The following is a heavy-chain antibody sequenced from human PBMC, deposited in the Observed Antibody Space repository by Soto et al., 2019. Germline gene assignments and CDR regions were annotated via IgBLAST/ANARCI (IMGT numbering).Heavy chain of an antibody. D-gene: IGHD3-10*01. J-gene: IGHJ6*02. CDR3: ARDSFYEQPKRWFGELLPHYYYYYGMDV. CDR2: IWYDGSNK. CDR1: GFTFSSYG. V-gene: IGHV3-33*01. Sequence: PGGSLRLSCAASGFTFSSYGVHWVRQAPGKGLEWVAVIWYDGSNKYYADSVKGRFTISRDNSKNTLYLQMNSLRAEDTAVYYCARDSFYEQPKRWFGELLPHYYYYYGMDVWGQGTTVTVSS.